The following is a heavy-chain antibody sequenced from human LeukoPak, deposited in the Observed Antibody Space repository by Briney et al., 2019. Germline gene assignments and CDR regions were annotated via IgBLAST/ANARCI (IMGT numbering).Heavy chain of an antibody. D-gene: IGHD3-10*01. Sequence: SETLSLTCTVSGGSTSSYYWSWIRQPPGKGLEWIGYIYYSGSTTYNPSLKSRVTISVDMSKNQFSLKLSSVTAADTAVYYCARVLWFGESNRYFDLWGRGTLVIVSS. J-gene: IGHJ2*01. CDR2: IYYSGST. CDR1: GGSTSSYY. V-gene: IGHV4-59*01. CDR3: ARVLWFGESNRYFDL.